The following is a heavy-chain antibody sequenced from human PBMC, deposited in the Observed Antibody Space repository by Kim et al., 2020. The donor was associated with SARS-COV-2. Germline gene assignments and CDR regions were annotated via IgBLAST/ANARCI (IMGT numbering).Heavy chain of an antibody. CDR2: IYYSGST. J-gene: IGHJ4*02. Sequence: SETLSLTCTVSGGSISSYYWSWIRQPPGKGLEWIGYIYYSGSTNYNPSLKSRVTISVDTSKNQFSLKLSSVTAADTAVYYCTHYMTRDYYFDYWGQGTLVTVSS. V-gene: IGHV4-59*08. D-gene: IGHD2-2*02. CDR3: THYMTRDYYFDY. CDR1: GGSISSYY.